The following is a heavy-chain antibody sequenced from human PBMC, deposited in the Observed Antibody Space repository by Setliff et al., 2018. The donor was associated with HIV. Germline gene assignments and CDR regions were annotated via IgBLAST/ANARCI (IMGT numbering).Heavy chain of an antibody. CDR1: GGSISSYY. CDR3: ARGGSGNSYNGAFDY. D-gene: IGHD3-10*01. J-gene: IGHJ4*02. V-gene: IGHV4-4*08. CDR2: IYTSGST. Sequence: TLSLTCTVSGGSISSYYWSWIRQPPGKGLEWIGSIYTSGSTNYNPSLKSRLTISLDTKNQFSLKMGSVTAADTAVYYCARGGSGNSYNGAFDYWGQGTLVTVSS.